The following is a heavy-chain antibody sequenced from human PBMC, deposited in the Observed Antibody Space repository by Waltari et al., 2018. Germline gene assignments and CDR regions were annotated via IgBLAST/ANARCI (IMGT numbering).Heavy chain of an antibody. Sequence: EVQLVESGGGLVQPGGSLRLSCVGSGFTFGTYWMSWVRHSPGKGLGGVANIKQNGRGKWYVDSVKGRFIISRDDAQNSLYLQLNSLRAEDTAVYYCARRRGGGYWYFDLWGRGTLVTVSS. J-gene: IGHJ2*01. CDR3: ARRRGGGYWYFDL. D-gene: IGHD2-15*01. V-gene: IGHV3-7*01. CDR2: IKQNGRGK. CDR1: GFTFGTYW.